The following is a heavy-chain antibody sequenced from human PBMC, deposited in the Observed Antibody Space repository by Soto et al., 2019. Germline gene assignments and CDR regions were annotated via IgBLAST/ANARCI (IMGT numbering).Heavy chain of an antibody. J-gene: IGHJ5*02. D-gene: IGHD2-15*01. CDR1: GFTFSSYS. CDR2: ISSSSTYI. Sequence: EVQLVESGGGLVKPGGSLRLSCAASGFTFSSYSMNWVRQAPGKGLEWVSFISSSSTYIYYADSVKGRFTISRDNAKNSLYLQMNSLRAEDTALYYCAVIGVVAATHWFDPWGQGTLVTVSS. V-gene: IGHV3-21*01. CDR3: AVIGVVAATHWFDP.